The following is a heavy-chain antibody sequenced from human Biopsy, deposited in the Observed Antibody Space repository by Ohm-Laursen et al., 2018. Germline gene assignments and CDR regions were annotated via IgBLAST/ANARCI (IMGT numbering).Heavy chain of an antibody. CDR2: IWYDGTNK. D-gene: IGHD3-10*01. Sequence: SLRLSCAASGFSFSDYGMHWVRQAPGRGLEWVAVIWYDGTNKYYAESVEGRFTISRDNSKNMVYLQMGSLTVEDTAVYYCAKVHGSGYYYYSMDVWGQGTTVTVSS. V-gene: IGHV3-33*06. CDR1: GFSFSDYG. CDR3: AKVHGSGYYYYSMDV. J-gene: IGHJ6*02.